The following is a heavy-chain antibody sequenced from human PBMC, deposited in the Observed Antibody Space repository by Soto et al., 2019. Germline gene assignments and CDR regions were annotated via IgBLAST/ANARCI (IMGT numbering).Heavy chain of an antibody. V-gene: IGHV3-30*18. D-gene: IGHD6-19*01. J-gene: IGHJ4*02. Sequence: VRLVESGGGVVQPGRSLRLSCAASGFTFSDYAMHWVRQAPGKGLEWVAVVSHDGRNTHYADSVKGRFTISRDSSKNTVSLEMTSLRADDTAVYYCAKGGRQWLVTSDFNYWGQGALVTVSS. CDR3: AKGGRQWLVTSDFNY. CDR2: VSHDGRNT. CDR1: GFTFSDYA.